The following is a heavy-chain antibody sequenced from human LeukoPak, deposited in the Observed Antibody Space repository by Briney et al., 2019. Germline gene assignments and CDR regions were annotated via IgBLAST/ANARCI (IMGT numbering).Heavy chain of an antibody. J-gene: IGHJ4*02. CDR1: GGSVSSHNW. CDR2: IFHSGST. CDR3: ARGAGYYFDY. D-gene: IGHD3-22*01. Sequence: PSETLSLTCGVSGGSVSSHNWWSWVRQSPGKGLEWIGEIFHSGSTNYKSSLKSRVTISMDQSRNQLSLILSSVTAADTAIYYCARGAGYYFDYWGQGIVVIVSS. V-gene: IGHV4-4*02.